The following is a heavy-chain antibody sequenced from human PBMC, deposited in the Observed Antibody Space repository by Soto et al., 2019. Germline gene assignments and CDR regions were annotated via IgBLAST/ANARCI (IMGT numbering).Heavy chain of an antibody. CDR1: GGSFSGYY. CDR2: INHSGST. V-gene: IGHV4-34*01. J-gene: IGHJ4*02. CDR3: ARAGGSYYDFWSGYYTGRYFDY. Sequence: SETLSLTCAVYGGSFSGYYLSWIRQPPGKGLEWIGEINHSGSTNYNPSLKSRVTISVDTSKNQFSLKLSSVTAADTAVYYCARAGGSYYDFWSGYYTGRYFDYWGQGTLVTVSS. D-gene: IGHD3-3*01.